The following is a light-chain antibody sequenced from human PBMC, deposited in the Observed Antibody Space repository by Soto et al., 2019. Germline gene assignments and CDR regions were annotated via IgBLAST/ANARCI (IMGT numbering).Light chain of an antibody. CDR1: QSISSW. V-gene: IGKV1-5*01. J-gene: IGKJ1*01. CDR3: QQYNSYAWR. CDR2: DAS. Sequence: DIKMTQSPSTLSASVEDRVTIPCRASQSISSWLAWYQQKPGKAPKLLIYDASSLESGVPSRFCGSGSGTEFALTISSLQPDDFATYYCQQYNSYAWRFGQGTKVDIK.